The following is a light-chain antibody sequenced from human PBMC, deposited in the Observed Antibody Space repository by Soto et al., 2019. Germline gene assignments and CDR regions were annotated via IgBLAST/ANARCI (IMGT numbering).Light chain of an antibody. J-gene: IGKJ1*01. CDR2: DAS. V-gene: IGKV1-33*01. Sequence: DIQMTQSPSSLSASVGDRVTITCQASQDISNFLNWYQQKPGKAPKLLICDASKLEPGVPSRFSGSGSGTEFTLSISSLQSEDFAVYYCQQYNTWPRTFGQGTKVDIK. CDR1: QDISNF. CDR3: QQYNTWPRT.